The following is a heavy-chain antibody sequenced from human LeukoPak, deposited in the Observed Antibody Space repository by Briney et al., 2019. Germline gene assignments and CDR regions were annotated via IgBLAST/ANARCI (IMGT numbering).Heavy chain of an antibody. J-gene: IGHJ5*02. V-gene: IGHV3-48*04. D-gene: IGHD3-16*01. CDR1: GFTFSSYS. CDR2: ISSSSSTI. Sequence: PGGSLRLSCAASGFTFSSYSMNWVRQAPGKGLEWVSYISSSSSTIYYADSVKGRFTISRDNAKNTLYLQMNSLRAEDTAVYYCAKDRGGPAEFDPWGQGTLVTVSS. CDR3: AKDRGGPAEFDP.